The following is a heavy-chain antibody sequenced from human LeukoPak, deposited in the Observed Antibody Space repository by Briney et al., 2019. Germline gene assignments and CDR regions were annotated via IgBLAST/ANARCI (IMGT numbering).Heavy chain of an antibody. D-gene: IGHD1-26*01. CDR3: AKDLEGPTSN. CDR2: IYYSGST. V-gene: IGHV4-59*01. Sequence: SETPSLTCTVSGGSISSYYWGWIRQPPGKGLEWIGYIYYSGSTNYNPSLKSRVTISVDTSKNQFSLKLSSVTAADTAVYYCAKDLEGPTSNWGQGTLVTVSS. CDR1: GGSISSYY. J-gene: IGHJ1*01.